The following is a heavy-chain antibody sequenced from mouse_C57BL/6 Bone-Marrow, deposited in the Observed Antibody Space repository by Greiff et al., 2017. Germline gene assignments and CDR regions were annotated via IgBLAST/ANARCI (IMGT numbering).Heavy chain of an antibody. V-gene: IGHV5-6*02. J-gene: IGHJ4*01. CDR2: ISSGGSYT. CDR3: ARQDYSNPYYYAMDY. CDR1: GFTFSSYG. D-gene: IGHD2-5*01. Sequence: EVMLVESGGDLVKPGGSLKLSCAASGFTFSSYGMSWVRQTPDKRLEWVATISSGGSYTYYPDSVKGRFTISRDNAKNTLYLQMSSLKSEDTAMYDCARQDYSNPYYYAMDYWGQGTSVTVSS.